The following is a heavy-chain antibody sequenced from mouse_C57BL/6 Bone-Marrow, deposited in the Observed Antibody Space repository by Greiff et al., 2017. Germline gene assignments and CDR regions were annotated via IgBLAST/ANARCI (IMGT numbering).Heavy chain of an antibody. J-gene: IGHJ3*01. CDR3: ARGGSRFAY. V-gene: IGHV5-6*01. CDR1: GFTFSSYG. D-gene: IGHD1-1*02. CDR2: ISSGGSYT. Sequence: EVMLVESGGDLVKPGGSLKLSCAASGFTFSSYGMSWVRQTPDKRLEWVATISSGGSYTYYPDSVKGRFTISRDNAKNTLYLQMSSLKSEDTAMYYCARGGSRFAYWGQGTLVTVSA.